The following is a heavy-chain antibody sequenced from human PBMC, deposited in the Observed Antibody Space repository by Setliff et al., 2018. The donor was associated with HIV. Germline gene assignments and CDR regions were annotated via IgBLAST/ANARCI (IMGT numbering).Heavy chain of an antibody. CDR1: GGSFRTSV. CDR3: GGDCWDPDAFDI. V-gene: IGHV1-69*10. D-gene: IGHD2-21*02. Sequence: ASVKVSCKTSGGSFRTSVISWVRQAPGQGLEWVGGILPFLGMGDFAQKFQGRVTITADESTSTAYMELSSLRSDDTAIYYCGGDCWDPDAFDIWGQGTMVTV. J-gene: IGHJ3*02. CDR2: ILPFLGMG.